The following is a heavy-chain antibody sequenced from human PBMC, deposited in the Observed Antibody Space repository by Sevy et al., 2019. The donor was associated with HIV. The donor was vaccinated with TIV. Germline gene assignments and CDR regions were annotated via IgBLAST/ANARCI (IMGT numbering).Heavy chain of an antibody. CDR2: LSAYHGNT. J-gene: IGHJ4*02. Sequence: ASVKVSCKASDYTFSTQGFNWVRQAPGQGLEWMGWLSAYHGNTKYAQKFQGRVTMTTETSTSTAYMELRSLTSDDTAVYYCARDWAPGYYYDAIGVKRDYYFDYWGQGTLVTVSS. V-gene: IGHV1-18*01. CDR1: DYTFSTQG. CDR3: ARDWAPGYYYDAIGVKRDYYFDY. D-gene: IGHD3-22*01.